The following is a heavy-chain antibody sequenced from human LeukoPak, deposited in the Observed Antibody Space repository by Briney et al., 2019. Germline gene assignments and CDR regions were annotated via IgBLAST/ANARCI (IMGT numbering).Heavy chain of an antibody. CDR2: ISGDGGST. J-gene: IGHJ3*02. CDR3: AKDWELGGSGSYYN. D-gene: IGHD3-10*01. Sequence: GGSLRLSCAASGFTFDDYAMRWVRQAPGKGLEWVSLISGDGGSTYYADSVKGRFTISRDNSKNSLYLQMNSLRTEDTALYYCAKDWELGGSGSYYNWGQGTMVTVSS. CDR1: GFTFDDYA. V-gene: IGHV3-43*02.